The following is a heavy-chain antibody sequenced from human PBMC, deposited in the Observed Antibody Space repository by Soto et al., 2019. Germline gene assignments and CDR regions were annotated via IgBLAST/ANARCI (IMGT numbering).Heavy chain of an antibody. D-gene: IGHD3-16*02. J-gene: IGHJ4*02. CDR3: AKALGELSPESYDY. V-gene: IGHV3-30*18. CDR2: ISYDGSDQ. CDR1: GFSFSYYG. Sequence: QVQLVESGGGVVQPGRSLRLSCATSGFSFSYYGMHWVRQAPGKGREWVAMISYDGSDQFYADSVRGRFTISRDNSKNTLNLQMNSLRGDDTAVYYCAKALGELSPESYDYWGQGTLITVSS.